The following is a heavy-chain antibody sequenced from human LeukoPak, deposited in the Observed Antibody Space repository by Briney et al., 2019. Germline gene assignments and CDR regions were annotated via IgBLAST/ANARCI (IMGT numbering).Heavy chain of an antibody. D-gene: IGHD3-10*01. Sequence: PSETLSLTCTVSGGSISSYYWSWIRQPPGKGLEWIGYIYYSGSTNYNPSLKSRVTISVDTSKNQFSLKLSSVTAADTAVYYCASTMVRGVNSYYYYMDVWGKGTTVTISS. CDR2: IYYSGST. V-gene: IGHV4-59*01. CDR1: GGSISSYY. CDR3: ASTMVRGVNSYYYYMDV. J-gene: IGHJ6*03.